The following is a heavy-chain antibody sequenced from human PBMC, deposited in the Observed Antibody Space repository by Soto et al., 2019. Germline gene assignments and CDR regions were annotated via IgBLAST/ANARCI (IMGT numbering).Heavy chain of an antibody. V-gene: IGHV3-30*03. CDR1: GFTFSSYG. CDR3: ATLRLYRSSSSCYTGDAFDI. D-gene: IGHD2-2*02. Sequence: PGGSLRLSCAASGFTFSSYGMHWVRQAPGKGLEWVAVISYDGSDNYYADSVKGRFTISRDNSKKTLYLQMNSLRVEDTAVYYCATLRLYRSSSSCYTGDAFDIWGAGTLITFSS. CDR2: ISYDGSDN. J-gene: IGHJ3*02.